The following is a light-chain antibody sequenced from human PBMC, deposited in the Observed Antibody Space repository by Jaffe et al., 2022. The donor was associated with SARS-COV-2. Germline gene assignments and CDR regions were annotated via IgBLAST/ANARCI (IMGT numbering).Light chain of an antibody. J-gene: IGLJ2*01. V-gene: IGLV1-44*01. Sequence: QSVLTQPPSASGTPGQRVTISCSGSNSNIGSNTVNWYQQLTGAAPKLLIYSNDQRPSGVPDRFSGSRSGTSASLAISGLQSEDEADYYCAAWDDSLNVVFGGGTKLTVL. CDR1: NSNIGSNT. CDR3: AAWDDSLNVV. CDR2: SND.